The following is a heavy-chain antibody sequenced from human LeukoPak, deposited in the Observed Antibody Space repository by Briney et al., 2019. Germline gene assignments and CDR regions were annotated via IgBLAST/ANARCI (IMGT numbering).Heavy chain of an antibody. J-gene: IGHJ4*02. CDR1: GFTFSSYE. CDR2: ISSSGSTI. CDR3: ARLGRGSGWYGGDY. Sequence: PGGSLRLSCAASGFTFSSYEMNWVRQAPGKGLEWVSYISSSGSTIYYAESVKGRFTISRDNAKNSLYLQMNSLRAEDTAVYYCARLGRGSGWYGGDYWGQGTLVTVSS. V-gene: IGHV3-48*03. D-gene: IGHD6-19*01.